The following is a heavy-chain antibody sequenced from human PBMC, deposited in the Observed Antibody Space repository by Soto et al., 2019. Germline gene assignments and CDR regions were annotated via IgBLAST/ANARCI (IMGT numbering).Heavy chain of an antibody. J-gene: IGHJ4*02. V-gene: IGHV4-34*01. CDR1: GGSFSGYY. CDR3: ARGIGYCSSINCYSSRRLRFDS. D-gene: IGHD2-2*01. CDR2: VNHSGTT. Sequence: QVQLQQWGAGLLKTSETLSLTCAVYGGSFSGYYWTWIRQSPEKGLEWIGEVNHSGTTYYNPSLKTRVTISVHTPQNQFSPKMSSVTAADTAVYYCARGIGYCSSINCYSSRRLRFDSWGQGTLVTVSS.